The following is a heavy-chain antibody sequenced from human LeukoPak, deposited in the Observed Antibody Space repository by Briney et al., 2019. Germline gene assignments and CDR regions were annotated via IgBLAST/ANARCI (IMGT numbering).Heavy chain of an antibody. CDR1: GYTFTSYD. CDR3: ARKGLLGSGKPWFDP. Sequence: ASVTVSCKASGYTFTSYDINWVRQASGQGLEWMGWMNPNSGNTASAQKFQGRVTMTTNTSISTAYMELTGLRSEDTAMYFCARKGLLGSGKPWFDPWGQGTLVTVSS. J-gene: IGHJ5*02. CDR2: MNPNSGNT. D-gene: IGHD2-15*01. V-gene: IGHV1-8*01.